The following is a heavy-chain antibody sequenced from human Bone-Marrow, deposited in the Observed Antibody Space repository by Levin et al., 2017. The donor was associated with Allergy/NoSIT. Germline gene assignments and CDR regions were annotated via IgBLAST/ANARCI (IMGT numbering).Heavy chain of an antibody. D-gene: IGHD3-3*01. CDR3: AILYYDFWSASRAFHI. CDR1: GFTFSSYS. J-gene: IGHJ3*02. V-gene: IGHV3-48*01. Sequence: ASVKVSCAASGFTFSSYSMNWVRQAPGKGLEWVSYIGSSSNAIYYADSVKGRFTISRDNAKNSLSLQMNSLRAEDTAVYYCAILYYDFWSASRAFHIWGQGTMVTVSS. CDR2: IGSSSNAI.